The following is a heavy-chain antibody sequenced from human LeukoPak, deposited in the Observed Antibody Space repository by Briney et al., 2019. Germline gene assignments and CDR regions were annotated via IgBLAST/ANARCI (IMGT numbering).Heavy chain of an antibody. D-gene: IGHD6-13*01. J-gene: IGHJ6*02. CDR2: IYPGDSDT. CDR1: GYSFTSYW. CDR3: ARSSRGIAAAGTDFYYYYYGMDV. V-gene: IGHV5-51*01. Sequence: GESRKISCNGSGYSFTSYWIGWVRQMPGKGLEWMGIIYPGDSDTRYSLSFQGQVTISADKSISTAYLQWSSLKASDTAMYYCARSSRGIAAAGTDFYYYYYGMDVWGQGTTVTVSS.